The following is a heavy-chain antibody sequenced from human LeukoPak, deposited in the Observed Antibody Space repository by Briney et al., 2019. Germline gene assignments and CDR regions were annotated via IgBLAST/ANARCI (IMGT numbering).Heavy chain of an antibody. V-gene: IGHV3-30-3*01. J-gene: IGHJ4*02. Sequence: GRSLRLSCAASGFTFSSYAMHWVRQAPGKGLEWVAVISYDGSNKYYADSVKGRFTISRDNSKNTLYLQMNSLRAEDTAVYYCASSPAGFLEWLPRYYYFDYWGQGTLVTVSS. D-gene: IGHD3-3*01. CDR2: ISYDGSNK. CDR3: ASSPAGFLEWLPRYYYFDY. CDR1: GFTFSSYA.